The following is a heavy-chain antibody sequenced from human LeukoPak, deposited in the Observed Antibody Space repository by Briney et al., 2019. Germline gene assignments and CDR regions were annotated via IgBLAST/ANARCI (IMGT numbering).Heavy chain of an antibody. J-gene: IGHJ4*02. CDR1: GGSISSYY. V-gene: IGHV4-39*07. Sequence: SETLSLTCTVSGGSISSYYWSWIRQPPGKGLEWIGRISYSGSTYLSTSLKSRVTISVDTPKNQFSLKLSSVTAADTAVYFCARDEEVYRHRSHYYEVLWGQGTLVTVSS. D-gene: IGHD3-3*01. CDR3: ARDEEVYRHRSHYYEVL. CDR2: ISYSGST.